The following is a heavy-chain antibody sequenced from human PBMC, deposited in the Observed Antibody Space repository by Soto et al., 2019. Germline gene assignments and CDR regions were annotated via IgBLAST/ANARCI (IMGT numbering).Heavy chain of an antibody. CDR1: GYTFVNYG. D-gene: IGHD6-13*01. J-gene: IGHJ6*02. CDR2: ISAFNGNT. Sequence: ASVKVSCKASGYTFVNYGISWVRQAPGQGLEFLGWISAFNGNTMYAQKAQGRVTMTTDTSTRTAYMELRSLTSDDSAVYYCARDLAAAKYGMDVWGQGTTVTVSS. V-gene: IGHV1-18*01. CDR3: ARDLAAAKYGMDV.